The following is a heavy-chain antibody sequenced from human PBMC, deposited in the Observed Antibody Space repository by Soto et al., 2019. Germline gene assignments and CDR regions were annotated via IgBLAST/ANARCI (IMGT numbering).Heavy chain of an antibody. CDR3: AASEGDTGFDP. CDR2: IYYSGST. CDR1: GGSISSYY. D-gene: IGHD5-18*01. V-gene: IGHV4-59*01. Sequence: SETLSLTCTVSGGSISSYYWSWIRQPPGKGLEWIGYIYYSGSTNSNPSLKSRVTISVDTSKNQFSLKLSSVTAADTAVYYCAASEGDTGFDPWGQGTLVTVS. J-gene: IGHJ5*02.